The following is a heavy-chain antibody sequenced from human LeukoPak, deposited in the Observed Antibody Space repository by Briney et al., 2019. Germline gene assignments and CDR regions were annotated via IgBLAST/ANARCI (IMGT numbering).Heavy chain of an antibody. CDR1: GFTFSSYA. D-gene: IGHD2-15*01. V-gene: IGHV3-23*01. CDR2: ISGSGGST. J-gene: IGHJ4*02. Sequence: GGSLRLSCAASGFTFSSYAMSWVRQAPGKGLESVSAISGSGGSTYYADSVKGRFTISRDNSKNTLYLQMNSLRAEDTAVYYCAKDLAQVVVAATYDYWGQGTLVTVSS. CDR3: AKDLAQVVVAATYDY.